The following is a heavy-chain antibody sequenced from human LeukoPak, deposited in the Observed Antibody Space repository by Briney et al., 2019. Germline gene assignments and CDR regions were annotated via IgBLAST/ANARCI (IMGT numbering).Heavy chain of an antibody. CDR2: IRYDGSNK. V-gene: IGHV3-30*02. Sequence: GGSLRLSCAACGFTFSSYGMHWVRQAPGKGLEWVAFIRYDGSNKYYADSVKGRFTISRDNSKNTLYLQMNSLRAEDTAVYYCAKDDTDSSGYYYFDYWGQGTLVTVSS. CDR3: AKDDTDSSGYYYFDY. CDR1: GFTFSSYG. J-gene: IGHJ4*02. D-gene: IGHD3-22*01.